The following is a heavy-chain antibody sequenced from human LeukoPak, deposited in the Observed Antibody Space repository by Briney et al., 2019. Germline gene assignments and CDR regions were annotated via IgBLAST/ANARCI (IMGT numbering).Heavy chain of an antibody. CDR3: AREVIGYCSSTSCYRASFDWFDP. CDR1: GYTFTGYY. V-gene: IGHV1-2*02. D-gene: IGHD2-2*03. J-gene: IGHJ5*02. CDR2: INPNSGGT. Sequence: GASVKVSCKASGYTFTGYYMHWARQAPGQGLEWMGWINPNSGGTNYAQKFQGRVTMTRDTSISTAYMELSRLRSDDTAVYYCAREVIGYCSSTSCYRASFDWFDPWGQGTLVTVSS.